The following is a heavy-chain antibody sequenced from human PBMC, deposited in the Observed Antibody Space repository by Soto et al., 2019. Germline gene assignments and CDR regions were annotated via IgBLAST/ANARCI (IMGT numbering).Heavy chain of an antibody. V-gene: IGHV3-23*01. CDR3: ATLPCIVVNDSCYNVFDL. CDR2: ISGDGDGT. D-gene: IGHD2-21*01. CDR1: GITLSNYA. Sequence: PGGSLRLSCAASGITLSNYAMSWVRQAPGKGLEWVSAISGDGDGTYYADSVQGRFTISRDNSKNTLSLQMNSLRAEDTAVYFCATLPCIVVNDSCYNVFDLWGQGTMVTVSS. J-gene: IGHJ3*01.